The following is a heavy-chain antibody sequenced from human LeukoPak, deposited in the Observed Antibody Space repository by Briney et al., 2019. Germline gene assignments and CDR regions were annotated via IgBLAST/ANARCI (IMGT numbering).Heavy chain of an antibody. CDR2: IYSSGST. V-gene: IGHV4-4*07. Sequence: SETLSLTCTVSGGSISSYYWSWIRQPAGKGLEWIGRIYSSGSTNYNPSLKSRVTMSVDTSKNQFSLKLSSVTAADAAVYYCARGQYHLLYWYFDLWGRGTLVTVSS. CDR3: ARGQYHLLYWYFDL. CDR1: GGSISSYY. D-gene: IGHD2-2*01. J-gene: IGHJ2*01.